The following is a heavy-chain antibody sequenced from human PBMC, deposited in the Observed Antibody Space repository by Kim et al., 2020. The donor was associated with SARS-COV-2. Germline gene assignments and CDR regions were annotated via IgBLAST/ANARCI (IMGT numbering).Heavy chain of an antibody. J-gene: IGHJ6*03. D-gene: IGHD1-26*01. CDR3: ARPLGTREKDYYYYYMDV. V-gene: IGHV1-8*01. Sequence: ASVKVSCKASGYTFTSYDINWVRQATGQGLEWMGWMNPNSGNTGYAQKFQGRVTMTRNTSISTAYMELSSLRSEDTAVYYCARPLGTREKDYYYYYMDVWGKGTTVTVSS. CDR2: MNPNSGNT. CDR1: GYTFTSYD.